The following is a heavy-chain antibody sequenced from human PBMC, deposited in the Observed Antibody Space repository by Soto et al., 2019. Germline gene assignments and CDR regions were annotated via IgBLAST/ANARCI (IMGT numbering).Heavy chain of an antibody. CDR1: GFTFSSYA. D-gene: IGHD4-17*01. J-gene: IGHJ6*02. V-gene: IGHV3-30-3*01. Sequence: QVQLVESGGGVVQPGRSLRLSCAASGFTFSSYAMHWVRQAPGKGLEWVAVISYDGSNKYYADSVKGRFTISRDNSKNTLYLQMNSLRAEDTAVYYCARDPPVTPDVYYYYGMDVWGQGTTVTVSS. CDR2: ISYDGSNK. CDR3: ARDPPVTPDVYYYYGMDV.